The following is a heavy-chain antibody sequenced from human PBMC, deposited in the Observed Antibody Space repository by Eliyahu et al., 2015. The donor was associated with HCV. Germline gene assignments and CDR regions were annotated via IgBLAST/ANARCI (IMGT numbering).Heavy chain of an antibody. Sequence: EVQLVESGGGLVQPGGSLRLSXAXSGFTFSSXSLNWVRQXPGKGXEWVSYISSSSSTIYYADSVKGRFTISRDNAKNSLYLQMNSLRDDDTAVYYCARDYYDSSGYYYYGGFDYWGQGTLVTVSS. CDR2: ISSSSSTI. CDR1: GFTFSSXS. D-gene: IGHD3-22*01. V-gene: IGHV3-48*02. CDR3: ARDYYDSSGYYYYGGFDY. J-gene: IGHJ4*02.